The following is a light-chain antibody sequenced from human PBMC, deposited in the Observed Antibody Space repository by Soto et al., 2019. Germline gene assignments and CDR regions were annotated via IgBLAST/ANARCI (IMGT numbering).Light chain of an antibody. CDR2: DAS. Sequence: ETLMGQSPDTLSVTLGERATLSCRASQSLRSSLAWYQQKPGQAPRLLIYDASTRATGIPDRFSGSGSATDFTLTISRLEPEDFAVFYCQQYGGSPITFGQGTRLEI. J-gene: IGKJ5*01. V-gene: IGKV3-20*01. CDR1: QSLRSS. CDR3: QQYGGSPIT.